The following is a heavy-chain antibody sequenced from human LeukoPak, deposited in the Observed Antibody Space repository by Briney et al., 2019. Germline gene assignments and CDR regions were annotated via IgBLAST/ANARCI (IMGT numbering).Heavy chain of an antibody. CDR1: GYIFTGYY. Sequence: ASVKVSCKASGYIFTGYYVHWVRQAPGQGLEWMGWINPNSGGTNYAQKFQGRVTMTRDTSISTTYMELSRLRSDDTAVYYCARDRWGNWNSKFDPWGQGTLVTVSS. V-gene: IGHV1-2*02. CDR3: ARDRWGNWNSKFDP. J-gene: IGHJ5*02. CDR2: INPNSGGT. D-gene: IGHD1-7*01.